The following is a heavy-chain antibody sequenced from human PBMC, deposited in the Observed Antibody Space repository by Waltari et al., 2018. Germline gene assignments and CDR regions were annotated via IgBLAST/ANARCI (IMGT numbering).Heavy chain of an antibody. J-gene: IGHJ4*02. CDR2: IYWNDDK. D-gene: IGHD2-2*01. Sequence: GFSLSTSGVGVGWIRQPPGKALEWLALIYWNDDKRYSPSLKSRLTITKDTSKNQVVLTMTNMDPVDTATYYCAHRGLYSVGYCSSTSCYAGPWDYFDYWGQGTLVTVSS. CDR3: AHRGLYSVGYCSSTSCYAGPWDYFDY. V-gene: IGHV2-5*01. CDR1: GFSLSTSGVG.